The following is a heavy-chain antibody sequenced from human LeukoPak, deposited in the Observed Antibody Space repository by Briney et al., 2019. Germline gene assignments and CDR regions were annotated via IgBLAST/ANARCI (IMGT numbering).Heavy chain of an antibody. CDR3: ANGNRCTSPNCLGYYYFYMDV. J-gene: IGHJ6*03. D-gene: IGHD2-8*01. V-gene: IGHV3-23*01. CDR2: FSGSGGTT. CDR1: GFTFSNYA. Sequence: GGSLRLSCAASGFTFSNYAMNWVRQAPGRGLEWVSGFSGSGGTTYYADSVKGRFTISRDNSKNALYLQMNSLRVEDTAVYYCANGNRCTSPNCLGYYYFYMDVWGKGTTVTVSS.